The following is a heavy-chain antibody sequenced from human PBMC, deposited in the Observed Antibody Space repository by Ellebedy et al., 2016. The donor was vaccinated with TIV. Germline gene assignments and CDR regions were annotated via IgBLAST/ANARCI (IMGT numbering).Heavy chain of an antibody. CDR2: IYPGGSVT. CDR3: ARLGCSGGGCYHFDC. CDR1: GYIFTSYW. V-gene: IGHV5-51*01. Sequence: KVSCKGSGYIFTSYWIGWVRQMPGKGLDWVGIIYPGGSVTRYSPSFRGQVTMSADKSISTAYLQWSSLKASDTAMYYCARLGCSGGGCYHFDCWGQGALVTVSS. J-gene: IGHJ4*02. D-gene: IGHD2-15*01.